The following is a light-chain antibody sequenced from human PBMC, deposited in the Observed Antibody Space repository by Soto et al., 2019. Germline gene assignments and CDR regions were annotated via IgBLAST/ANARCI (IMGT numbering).Light chain of an antibody. J-gene: IGKJ4*01. CDR3: QQYDTYPLT. Sequence: DIQMTQSPSSLSASLGDRVTITCRASQTINNYLHWYQQRPGEAPKLLIYSASNLQTGVPPRFSGSGSGTHFTLTINNLQPEDFATYYCQQYDTYPLTFGGGTKVEIK. CDR1: QTINNY. V-gene: IGKV1-39*01. CDR2: SAS.